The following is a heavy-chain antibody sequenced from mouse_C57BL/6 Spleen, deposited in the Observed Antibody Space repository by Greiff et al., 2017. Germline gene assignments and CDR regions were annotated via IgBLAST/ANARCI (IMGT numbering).Heavy chain of an antibody. CDR3: TAPIYYDYDGYYAMDY. D-gene: IGHD2-4*01. CDR2: IDPETGGT. Sequence: VKLMESGAELVRPGASVTLSCKASGYTFTDYEMHWVKQTPVHGLEWIGAIDPETGGTAYNQKFKGKAILTADKSSSTAYMELRSLTSEDSAVYYCTAPIYYDYDGYYAMDYWGQGTSVTVSS. J-gene: IGHJ4*01. CDR1: GYTFTDYE. V-gene: IGHV1-15*01.